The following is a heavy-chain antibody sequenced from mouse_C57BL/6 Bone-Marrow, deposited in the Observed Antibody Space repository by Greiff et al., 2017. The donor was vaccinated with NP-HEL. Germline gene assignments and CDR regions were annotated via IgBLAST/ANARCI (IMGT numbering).Heavy chain of an antibody. J-gene: IGHJ4*01. CDR3: ASNDYGSRDAMDY. CDR1: GFSLTSYG. D-gene: IGHD1-1*01. V-gene: IGHV2-6*03. CDR2: IWSDGST. Sequence: VMLVESGPGLVAPSQSLSITCTVSGFSLTSYGVHWVRQPPGKGLEWLVVIWSDGSTTYNSALKSRLSISKDNSKSQVFLKMNSLQTDDTAMYYCASNDYGSRDAMDYWGQGTSVTVSS.